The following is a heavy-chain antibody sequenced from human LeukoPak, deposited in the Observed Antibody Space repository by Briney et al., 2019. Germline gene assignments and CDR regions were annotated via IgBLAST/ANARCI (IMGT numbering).Heavy chain of an antibody. CDR3: ARLYYYGSGNYYNRYFDY. CDR2: IYYSGST. Sequence: SQTLSLTCTVSGGSISSGGYYWSWIRQHPGKGLEWIGYIYYSGSTYYNPSLKSRVTISVDTSKNQFSLKLSSVTAADTAVYYCARLYYYGSGNYYNRYFDYWGQGTLVTVSS. CDR1: GGSISSGGYY. V-gene: IGHV4-31*03. J-gene: IGHJ4*02. D-gene: IGHD3-10*01.